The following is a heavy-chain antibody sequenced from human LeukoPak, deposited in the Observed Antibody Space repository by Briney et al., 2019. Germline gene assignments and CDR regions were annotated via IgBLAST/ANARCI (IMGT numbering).Heavy chain of an antibody. V-gene: IGHV4-39*01. CDR1: GGSISSSSYY. D-gene: IGHD1-1*01. CDR3: ARGSWNDPDY. Sequence: PSETLSLTCTVSGGSISSSSYYWGWIRQPPGKGLEWIGSIYYSGSTYYNPSLKSRVTISVDTSKNQFSLKLSSVTAADTAVYYCARGSWNDPDYWGQGTLVTVSS. J-gene: IGHJ4*02. CDR2: IYYSGST.